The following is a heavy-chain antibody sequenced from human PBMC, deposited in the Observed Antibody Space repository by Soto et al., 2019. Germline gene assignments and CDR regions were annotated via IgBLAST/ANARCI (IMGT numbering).Heavy chain of an antibody. J-gene: IGHJ4*02. CDR1: GGTFSSYA. CDR3: ASGYCSGGSCGLAFDY. V-gene: IGHV1-69*13. D-gene: IGHD2-15*01. Sequence: SVKVSCKASGGTFSSYAISWVRQAPGQGLEWMGGIIPIFGTANYAQKFQGRVTITADESTSTAYMELSSLRSEDTAVYYCASGYCSGGSCGLAFDYWGQGTLVTVSS. CDR2: IIPIFGTA.